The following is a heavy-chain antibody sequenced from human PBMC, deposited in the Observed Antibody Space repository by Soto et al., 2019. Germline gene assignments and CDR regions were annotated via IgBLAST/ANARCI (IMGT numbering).Heavy chain of an antibody. CDR2: IKQDGSEK. CDR1: GFTFSSNW. CDR3: ARVPWIQLWLDYYYYMDV. J-gene: IGHJ6*03. D-gene: IGHD5-18*01. Sequence: GGSLILSCAASGFTFSSNWMSWVRQAPGKGMEWVAKIKQDGSEKYYVDSVKGRFTISRDNAKTSLYLQMNSLRAEDTAVYYCARVPWIQLWLDYYYYMDVWGKGTTVTVSS. V-gene: IGHV3-7*01.